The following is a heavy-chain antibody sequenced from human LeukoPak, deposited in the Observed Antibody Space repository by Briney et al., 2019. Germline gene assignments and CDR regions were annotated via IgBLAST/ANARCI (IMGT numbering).Heavy chain of an antibody. CDR3: ASSWGGPYTFDY. V-gene: IGHV4-34*01. Sequence: PSETLSLTCAVYGGSFSGYYWSWIRQPPGKGLEWIGEINHSGSTNYNPSLKSRVTISVDTSKNQFSLKLSSVTAADTAVYYCASSWGGPYTFDYWGQGTLVTVSS. CDR1: GGSFSGYY. D-gene: IGHD2-2*02. J-gene: IGHJ4*02. CDR2: INHSGST.